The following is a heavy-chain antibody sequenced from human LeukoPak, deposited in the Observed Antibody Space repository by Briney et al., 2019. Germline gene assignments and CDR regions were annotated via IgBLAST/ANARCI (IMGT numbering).Heavy chain of an antibody. CDR3: ARAIPTGLQTFDY. CDR2: INPNSGGT. V-gene: IGHV1-2*06. Sequence: ASVKVSCKASGYTFTDYYMHWVRQAPGQGLEWMGRINPNSGGTNYAQKFQARVTMTRDTSISTAYMELSRLRSDDTALYYCARAIPTGLQTFDYWGQGTLVTVSS. J-gene: IGHJ4*02. CDR1: GYTFTDYY. D-gene: IGHD4-11*01.